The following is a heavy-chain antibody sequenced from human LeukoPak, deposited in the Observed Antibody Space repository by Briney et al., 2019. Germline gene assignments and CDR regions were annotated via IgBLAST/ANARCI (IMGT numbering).Heavy chain of an antibody. CDR1: GGSISSYY. V-gene: IGHV4-59*08. Sequence: PSETLSLTCTVSGGSISSYYWSWIRQPPGKGLEWIGYIYYSGSTNYNPSLKNRVTISVDTSKNQFSLKLSSVTAADTAVYYCALTYYDILTGHGPYYYGMDVWGQGTTVTVSS. CDR2: IYYSGST. D-gene: IGHD3-9*01. J-gene: IGHJ6*02. CDR3: ALTYYDILTGHGPYYYGMDV.